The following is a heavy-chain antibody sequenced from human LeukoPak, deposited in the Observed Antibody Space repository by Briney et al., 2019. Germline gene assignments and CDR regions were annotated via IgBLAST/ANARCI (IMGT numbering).Heavy chain of an antibody. D-gene: IGHD1-26*01. J-gene: IGHJ4*02. Sequence: PGGSLRLSCAASGFTFDDYAMHWVRQAPGKGLECVSLISWDGDSTYYSDSVKGRFTISRDNNKNSLYLQMNSLRAGDTAVYYCARAYILVGNFDYWGQGTLVTVSS. CDR2: ISWDGDST. CDR3: ARAYILVGNFDY. V-gene: IGHV3-43D*03. CDR1: GFTFDDYA.